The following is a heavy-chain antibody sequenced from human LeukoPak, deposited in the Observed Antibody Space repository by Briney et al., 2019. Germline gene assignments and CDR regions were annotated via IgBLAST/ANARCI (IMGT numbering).Heavy chain of an antibody. V-gene: IGHV4-38-2*02. D-gene: IGHD6-19*01. CDR2: IYHSGGT. CDR3: ARPVAGTMGWFDP. J-gene: IGHJ5*02. CDR1: GYSISSGYY. Sequence: SETLSLTCTVSGYSISSGYYWGWIRQPPGKGLGWIGSIYHSGGTYYNPSLKSRVTISVDTSKNQFSLKLSSVTAADTAVYYCARPVAGTMGWFDPWGQGTLVTVSS.